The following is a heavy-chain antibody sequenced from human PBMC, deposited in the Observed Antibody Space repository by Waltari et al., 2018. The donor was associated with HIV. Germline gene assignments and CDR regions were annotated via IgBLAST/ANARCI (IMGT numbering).Heavy chain of an antibody. J-gene: IGHJ6*02. CDR3: AVVVVAATHYYYYYGMDV. CDR1: GGTFSRYT. D-gene: IGHD2-15*01. CDR2: IIPILGIA. V-gene: IGHV1-69*02. Sequence: QVQLVQSGAEVKKPGSSVKVSCKDSGGTFSRYTISWVRQAPGQGLEWMGRIIPILGIANYAQKFQGRVTITADKSTSTAYMELSSLRSEDTAVYYCAVVVVAATHYYYYYGMDVWGQGTTVTVSS.